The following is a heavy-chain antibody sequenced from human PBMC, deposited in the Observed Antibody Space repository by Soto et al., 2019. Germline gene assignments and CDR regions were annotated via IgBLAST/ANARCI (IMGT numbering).Heavy chain of an antibody. J-gene: IGHJ4*02. CDR2: INAGNGNR. CDR3: ARDSPPSDY. Sequence: GASVKVSCKASGYTFTSYAMHWVRQAPGQRLEWMGWINAGNGNRKYSQKFQGRVTITGDTSASTAYMELSSLRSEDTAVYYCARDSPPSDYWGQGTLVTVSS. V-gene: IGHV1-3*01. CDR1: GYTFTSYA.